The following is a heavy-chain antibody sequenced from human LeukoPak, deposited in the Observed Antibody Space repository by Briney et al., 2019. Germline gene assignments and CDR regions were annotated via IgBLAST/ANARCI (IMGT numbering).Heavy chain of an antibody. J-gene: IGHJ4*02. CDR1: GFTFSSYW. V-gene: IGHV3-7*01. CDR2: IKQDGSEK. CDR3: ARGTTVTTGGRYFDY. Sequence: GGSLRLSRAASGFTFSSYWMSWVRQAPGKGLEWVANIKQDGSEKYYVDSVKGRFTISRDNAKNSLYLQMNSLRAEDTAVYYCARGTTVTTGGRYFDYWGQGTLVTVSS. D-gene: IGHD4-17*01.